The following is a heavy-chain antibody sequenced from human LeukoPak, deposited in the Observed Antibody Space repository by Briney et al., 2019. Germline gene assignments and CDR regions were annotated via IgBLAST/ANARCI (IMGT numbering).Heavy chain of an antibody. CDR3: SRNGLVDFDY. CDR2: IRRRAYGGAA. Sequence: GQSLRLSCTTSGFAFDDFAMSWVRQPTGKGLEWVGFIRRRAYGGAAEYAASVKGRFIISRDDSKGIAYLQMNSLKTEDTAVYYCSRNGLVDFDYWGQGSRVIVSP. V-gene: IGHV3-49*04. CDR1: GFAFDDFA. J-gene: IGHJ4*02.